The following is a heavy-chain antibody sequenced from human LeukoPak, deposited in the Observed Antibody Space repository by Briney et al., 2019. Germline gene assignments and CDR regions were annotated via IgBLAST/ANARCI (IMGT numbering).Heavy chain of an antibody. CDR3: ASGGYSGYDYADY. J-gene: IGHJ4*02. Sequence: GSSVKVSCKASGGTFSSYAISWVRQATGQGLEWMGGIIPIFGTANYAQKFQGRVTITTDESTSTAYMELSSLRSEDTAVYYCASGGYSGYDYADYWGQGTLVTVSS. CDR1: GGTFSSYA. D-gene: IGHD5-12*01. CDR2: IIPIFGTA. V-gene: IGHV1-69*05.